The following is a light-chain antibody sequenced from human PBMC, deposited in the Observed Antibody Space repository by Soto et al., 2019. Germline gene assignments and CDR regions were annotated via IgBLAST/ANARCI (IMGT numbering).Light chain of an antibody. Sequence: QSVLTQPPSASGSPVQSVTISCTGTSSDVGGYNYVSWYQQHPGKAPKLMIYEVSKRPSGVPDRFSGSKSGNTASLTVSGLQAEDEADYYCYSYAGSNNFPYVFGTGTKVTVL. CDR2: EVS. V-gene: IGLV2-8*01. J-gene: IGLJ1*01. CDR3: YSYAGSNNFPYV. CDR1: SSDVGGYNY.